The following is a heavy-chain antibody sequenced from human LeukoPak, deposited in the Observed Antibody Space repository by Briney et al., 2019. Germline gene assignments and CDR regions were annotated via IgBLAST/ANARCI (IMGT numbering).Heavy chain of an antibody. CDR3: ASGWLRYYYFDT. CDR1: GGSISSGGYY. CDR2: IYHSGST. Sequence: SETLSLTCTVSGGSISSGGYYWSWIRQPPGKGLEWIGYIYHSGSTYYNPSLKSRAAISIDTSKNQFSLNLTSVTAADTAVYYCASGWLRYYYFDTWGQGTLVTVSS. V-gene: IGHV4-30-2*02. J-gene: IGHJ4*02. D-gene: IGHD6-19*01.